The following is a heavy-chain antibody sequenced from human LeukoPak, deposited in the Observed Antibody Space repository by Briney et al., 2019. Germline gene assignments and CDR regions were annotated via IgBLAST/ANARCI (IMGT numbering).Heavy chain of an antibody. J-gene: IGHJ6*03. CDR2: ISAYNCNT. V-gene: IGHV1-18*01. CDR3: ARDYERDIVVVPAAIGSYYYYYMDV. CDR1: GYTFTIYG. Sequence: ASVKVSCKASGYTFTIYGISWVRQAPGQGLECRVCISAYNCNTNYAQKLQGRVTMTTDTSTSTAYMELRSLRSDDTAVYYCARDYERDIVVVPAAIGSYYYYYMDVWGKGTTVTVSS. D-gene: IGHD2-2*02.